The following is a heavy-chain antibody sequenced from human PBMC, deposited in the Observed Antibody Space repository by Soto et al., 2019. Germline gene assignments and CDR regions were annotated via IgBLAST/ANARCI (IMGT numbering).Heavy chain of an antibody. J-gene: IGHJ4*02. V-gene: IGHV4-39*01. D-gene: IGHD6-6*01. CDR1: GGSISSSRYY. CDR3: ARPFYSSSSFDY. Sequence: TLSLTCTVSGGSISSSRYYWGWIRQPPGKGLEWIGSIYYSGSTYYNPSLKSRVTISVDTSKNQFSLKLSSVTAADTAVYYCARPFYSSSSFDYWGQGTMVTVSS. CDR2: IYYSGST.